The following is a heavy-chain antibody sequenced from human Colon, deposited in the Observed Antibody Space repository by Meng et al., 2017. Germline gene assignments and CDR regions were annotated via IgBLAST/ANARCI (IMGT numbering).Heavy chain of an antibody. CDR3: ARERMRELGLFDY. CDR1: GDSISSGNG. V-gene: IGHV4-4*02. Sequence: QVELQEAGPGLGKPSGTLSLTCAVSGDSISSGNGWTWVRQPPGKGLEWIGEISNSGKTVYSPSLKSRVTISLDKSSNHFSLTLSPVTAADTAIYFCARERMRELGLFDYWGQGALVTVSS. J-gene: IGHJ4*02. CDR2: ISNSGKT. D-gene: IGHD7-27*01.